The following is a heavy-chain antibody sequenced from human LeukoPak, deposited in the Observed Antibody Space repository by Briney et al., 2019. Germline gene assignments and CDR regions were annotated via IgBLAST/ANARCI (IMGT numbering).Heavy chain of an antibody. CDR1: GGSFSGYY. V-gene: IGHV4-34*01. CDR3: ARGCRGSGSHYFDY. CDR2: INHSGST. J-gene: IGHJ4*02. Sequence: SETLSLTCAVYGGSFSGYYWSWIRQPPGKGLEWIGEINHSGSTNYNPSLKSRVTISVDTSKNQFSLKLSSVTAADTAVYYCARGCRGSGSHYFDYWGQGTLVTVSS. D-gene: IGHD3-10*01.